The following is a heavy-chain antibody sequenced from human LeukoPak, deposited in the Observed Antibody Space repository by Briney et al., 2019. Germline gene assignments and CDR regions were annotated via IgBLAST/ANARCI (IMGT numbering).Heavy chain of an antibody. Sequence: GGSLRLSCAASGFTFRSYEMNWARQAPGKGLEWISYISSSGSTVYYADSVKGRFTISRDNAKNSLYLQMSSLRAEDTAVYYCARDRENVTVGATQGLDYWGQGTLVTVSS. CDR2: ISSSGSTV. CDR1: GFTFRSYE. V-gene: IGHV3-48*03. CDR3: ARDRENVTVGATQGLDY. J-gene: IGHJ4*02. D-gene: IGHD1-26*01.